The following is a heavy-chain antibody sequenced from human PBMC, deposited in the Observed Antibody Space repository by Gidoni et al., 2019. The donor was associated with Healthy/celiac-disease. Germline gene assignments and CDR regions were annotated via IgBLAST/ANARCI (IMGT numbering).Heavy chain of an antibody. CDR1: GFTFSSYG. CDR3: AKDRGSSGAFDI. V-gene: IGHV3-30*18. J-gene: IGHJ3*02. D-gene: IGHD3-10*01. Sequence: QVQLVESGGGVVQPGTSLRLSCAVSGFTFSSYGMHWVRQAPGKGLEWVAVISYDGSNKYYADSVKGRFTISRDNSKNTLYLQMNSLRAEDTAVYYCAKDRGSSGAFDIWGQGTMVTVSS. CDR2: ISYDGSNK.